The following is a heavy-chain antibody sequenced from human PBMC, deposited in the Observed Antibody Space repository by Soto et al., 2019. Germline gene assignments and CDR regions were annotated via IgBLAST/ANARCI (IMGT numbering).Heavy chain of an antibody. CDR3: AKERTVFLGGPGTNYYYYGMDV. D-gene: IGHD3-10*01. V-gene: IGHV3-30*18. CDR2: ISYDGSNK. CDR1: GFTFSSYG. Sequence: PGGSLRLSCAASGFTFSSYGMHWVRQAPGKGLEWVAVISYDGSNKYYADSVKGRFTISRDNSKNTLYLQMNSLRAEDTAVYYCAKERTVFLGGPGTNYYYYGMDVWGQGTTVTVSS. J-gene: IGHJ6*02.